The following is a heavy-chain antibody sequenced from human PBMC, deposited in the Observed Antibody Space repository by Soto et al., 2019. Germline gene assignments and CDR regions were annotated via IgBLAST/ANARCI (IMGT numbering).Heavy chain of an antibody. CDR2: INTYGDIT. CDR1: GFTFNNYA. V-gene: IGHV3-64D*06. CDR3: VKSVAGPYFDY. Sequence: GGSLRLSCSASGFTFNNYAMHWVRQAPGKGLEYVSTINTYGDITYYADSVKGRFTISRDNSKNTLYLQMSSLRAEDTAVYYCVKSVAGPYFDYWGQGTLVTVSS. D-gene: IGHD6-19*01. J-gene: IGHJ4*02.